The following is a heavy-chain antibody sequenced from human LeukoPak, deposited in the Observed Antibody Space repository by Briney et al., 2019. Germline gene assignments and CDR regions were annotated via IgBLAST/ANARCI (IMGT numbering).Heavy chain of an antibody. CDR3: ARDAVTKPFDY. D-gene: IGHD4-17*01. CDR2: ISYDGSNK. J-gene: IGHJ4*02. Sequence: PGGSLRLSCAASGFTFSSYAMHWVRQAPGKGLEWVAVISYDGSNKYYADSVKGRFTISRDNSKNTLYLQVNSLRAEDTAVYYCARDAVTKPFDYWGQGTLVTVSS. V-gene: IGHV3-30*04. CDR1: GFTFSSYA.